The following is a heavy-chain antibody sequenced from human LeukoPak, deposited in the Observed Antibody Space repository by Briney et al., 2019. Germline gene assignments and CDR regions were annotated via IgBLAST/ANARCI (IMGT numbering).Heavy chain of an antibody. J-gene: IGHJ4*02. D-gene: IGHD3-10*01. Sequence: GGSLRLSCAASGFTFNNYAMTWVRQAPGKGLEWVSGISNRGGRTFYADSVKGRFTISRHNSKNTLYLQMNSLRAEDTAVYYCARDYYYGSGSYYILDYWGQGTLVTVSS. V-gene: IGHV3-23*01. CDR1: GFTFNNYA. CDR3: ARDYYYGSGSYYILDY. CDR2: ISNRGGRT.